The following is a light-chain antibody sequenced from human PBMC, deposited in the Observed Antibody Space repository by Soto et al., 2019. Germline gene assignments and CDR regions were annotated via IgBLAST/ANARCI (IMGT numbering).Light chain of an antibody. J-gene: IGKJ1*01. V-gene: IGKV1-27*01. CDR1: QGISNY. CDR2: AAY. CDR3: QKYNRAPRT. Sequence: DIQMTQSPSSLSASVGDRVTITCRASQGISNYLAWYQQKPGKLPKLLIYAAYTLHSGVPSRFSGSGSGTDFTLTISSLQHQDVATYYCQKYNRAPRTFGKRTKVEIK.